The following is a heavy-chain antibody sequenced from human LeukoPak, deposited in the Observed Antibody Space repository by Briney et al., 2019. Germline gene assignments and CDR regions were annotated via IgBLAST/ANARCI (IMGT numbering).Heavy chain of an antibody. V-gene: IGHV1-69*05. J-gene: IGHJ3*02. Sequence: SVKVSCKASGGTFSSYAISWVRQAPGQGREWMGRIIPIFGTANYAQRFQGRVTITTDESTSTAYMELSSLRSQDTAVYYCAKGGSSGWYTGIWGQGTMVTVSS. CDR3: AKGGSSGWYTGI. D-gene: IGHD6-19*01. CDR1: GGTFSSYA. CDR2: IIPIFGTA.